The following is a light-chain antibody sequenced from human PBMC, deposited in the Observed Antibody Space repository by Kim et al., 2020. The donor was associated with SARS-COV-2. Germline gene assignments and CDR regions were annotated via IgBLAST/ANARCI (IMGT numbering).Light chain of an antibody. J-gene: IGLJ1*01. CDR3: SSYTSSSTLEGV. Sequence: SNTISCTGTSSDVGGYNYVSWYQQHPGKAPKLMIYDVSNRPSGVSNRFSGSKSGNTASLTISGLQAEDEADYYCSSYTSSSTLEGVFGTGTKVTVL. CDR1: SSDVGGYNY. CDR2: DVS. V-gene: IGLV2-14*03.